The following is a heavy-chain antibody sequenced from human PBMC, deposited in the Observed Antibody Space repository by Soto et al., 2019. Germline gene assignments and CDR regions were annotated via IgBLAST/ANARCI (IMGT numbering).Heavy chain of an antibody. CDR3: AADPTSRSSSGFGN. V-gene: IGHV1-18*01. CDR1: GYTFTNHG. J-gene: IGHJ4*02. Sequence: ASVKVSCKTSGYTFTNHGITWVRQAPGQGLEWMGWISTYNGNTNYAQKFQGRVTMTTDTSTSTAYMELSSLRSEDTAVYYCAADPTSRSSSGFGNWGQGTLVTVSS. CDR2: ISTYNGNT. D-gene: IGHD6-19*01.